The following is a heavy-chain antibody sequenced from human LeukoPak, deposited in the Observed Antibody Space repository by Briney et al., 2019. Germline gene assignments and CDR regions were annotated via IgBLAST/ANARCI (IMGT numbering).Heavy chain of an antibody. Sequence: SVTVSCTASGGTFSSYAISWVRQAPGQGLEWMGGIIPIFGTANYAQKFQGRVTITADESTSTAYMELSSLRSEDTAVYYCARDHTAYYYDSSGLGYWGQGTLVTVSS. CDR2: IIPIFGTA. CDR1: GGTFSSYA. J-gene: IGHJ4*02. V-gene: IGHV1-69*13. CDR3: ARDHTAYYYDSSGLGY. D-gene: IGHD3-22*01.